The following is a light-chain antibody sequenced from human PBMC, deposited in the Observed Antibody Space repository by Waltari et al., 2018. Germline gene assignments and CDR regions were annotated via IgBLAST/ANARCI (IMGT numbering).Light chain of an antibody. J-gene: IGKJ4*01. CDR2: DAS. Sequence: DIQMTQSPSSMSASVGVRVTITCQASQDISNYLNCYKQKPGKSPKLLIYDASNLETGVPSRFSGSGSGTDFTFTISSLQPEDIATYYCQQYDNLRLTFGGGTKVEIK. CDR1: QDISNY. V-gene: IGKV1-33*01. CDR3: QQYDNLRLT.